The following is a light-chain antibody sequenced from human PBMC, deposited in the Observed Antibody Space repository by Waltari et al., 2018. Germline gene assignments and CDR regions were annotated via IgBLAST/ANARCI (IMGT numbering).Light chain of an antibody. J-gene: IGLJ1*01. CDR1: HTDVGASNY. CDR3: GSYTTSNTHV. Sequence: QSALTQSASVSGSPGKSITISCTGSHTDVGASNYSSWYQQHPGKVPKVVIFDVSRRPSGVSHRFSGSKSGNTASLAISGLEPEDEADYYCGSYTTSNTHVFGTGTRVSVL. CDR2: DVS. V-gene: IGLV2-14*01.